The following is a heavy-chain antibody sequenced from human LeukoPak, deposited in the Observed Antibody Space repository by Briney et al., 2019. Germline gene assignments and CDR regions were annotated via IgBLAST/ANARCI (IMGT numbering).Heavy chain of an antibody. CDR2: ISGSSSTI. CDR1: GFTFSSYS. V-gene: IGHV3-48*01. Sequence: PGGSLRLSCAASGFTFSSYSMNWVRQAPGKGLEWGSYISGSSSTIYYADSVKGRFTISRDNSKNTLYLQMNSLRAEDTAVYYCARPITTAMVLGVPFDYWGQGTLVTVSS. CDR3: ARPITTAMVLGVPFDY. J-gene: IGHJ4*02. D-gene: IGHD5-18*01.